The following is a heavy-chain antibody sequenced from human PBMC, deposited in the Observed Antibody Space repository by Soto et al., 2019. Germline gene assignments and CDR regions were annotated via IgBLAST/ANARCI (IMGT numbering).Heavy chain of an antibody. CDR2: VYHTGIT. CDR1: GGSFKGGIYS. D-gene: IGHD3-3*01. Sequence: PSETLSRTWTVSGGSFKGGIYSWSWIRQPPGKGLEWIGYVYHTGITSYNPSLKSRVSISMDTSKNQFSLNLDSVTAADTAVYFCARDFAYFDSWGQGTLVTVSS. CDR3: ARDFAYFDS. J-gene: IGHJ4*02. V-gene: IGHV4-61*01.